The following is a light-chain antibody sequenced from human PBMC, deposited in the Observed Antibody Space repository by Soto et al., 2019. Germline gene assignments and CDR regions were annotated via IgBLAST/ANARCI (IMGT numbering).Light chain of an antibody. CDR3: QTWGTGIWV. CDR1: SGDSSYA. CDR2: LNSDGSH. J-gene: IGLJ3*02. V-gene: IGLV4-69*01. Sequence: QLVLTQSPSASASLGASVKLTCNQSSGDSSYAIAWHQQQPEKGPRYLMKLNSDGSHSKGDGIPDRFSGSSSGAERYLTISSLQSEDEADYYCQTWGTGIWVFGGGTKLTVL.